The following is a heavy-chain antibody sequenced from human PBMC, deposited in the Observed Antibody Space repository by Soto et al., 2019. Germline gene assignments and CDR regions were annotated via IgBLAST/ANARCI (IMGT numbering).Heavy chain of an antibody. CDR3: AKGLAYSSGWYDSNWFDP. Sequence: EVQLLESGGGLVQPGGSLRLSCAASGFTFSSYAMSWVRQAPGKGLEWVSAISGSGGSTYYADSVKGRFTISRDNSKNTVYLQMNSLGAEDTAVYYCAKGLAYSSGWYDSNWFDPWGQGTLVTVSS. J-gene: IGHJ5*02. V-gene: IGHV3-23*01. CDR1: GFTFSSYA. CDR2: ISGSGGST. D-gene: IGHD6-19*01.